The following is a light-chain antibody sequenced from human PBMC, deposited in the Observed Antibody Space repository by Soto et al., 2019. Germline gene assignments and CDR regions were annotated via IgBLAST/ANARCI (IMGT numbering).Light chain of an antibody. CDR3: QSYDRSLRGV. V-gene: IGLV1-40*01. J-gene: IGLJ2*01. CDR1: SSNIGAGYV. CDR2: GDT. Sequence: QSVLTQPPSVSGATGKRVTISCTGSSSNIGAGYVVQWYQQLPGTAPKVLIYGDTNRPSGVPDRFSGSKSGTSASLAITGLQAEDEADYYCQSYDRSLRGVFSGGTKVTVL.